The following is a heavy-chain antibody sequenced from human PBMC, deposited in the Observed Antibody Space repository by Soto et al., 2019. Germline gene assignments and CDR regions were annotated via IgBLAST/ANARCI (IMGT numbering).Heavy chain of an antibody. CDR2: ISYDGSNK. CDR3: AKDYKWFGELAPYYFDY. J-gene: IGHJ4*02. Sequence: GGSLRLSCGASGFTFSSYVMHWGRQAPGKGLEWVAVISYDGSNKYYADSVKGRFTISRDNSKNTLYLQMNSLRAEDTAVYYCAKDYKWFGELAPYYFDYWGQGTLVTVSS. V-gene: IGHV3-30*18. CDR1: GFTFSSYV. D-gene: IGHD3-10*01.